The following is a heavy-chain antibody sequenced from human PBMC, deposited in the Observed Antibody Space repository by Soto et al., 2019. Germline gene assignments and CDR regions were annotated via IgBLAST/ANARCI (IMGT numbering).Heavy chain of an antibody. CDR1: GFTFSSHG. CDR2: LSRGGGST. J-gene: IGHJ3*02. D-gene: IGHD1-1*01. Sequence: EAQLVESGGELVQPGGSLRLSCAASGFTFSSHGMSWVRQAPGKGLEWTAGLSRGGGSTYYADSVKGRFTISRDNSKNTLNLIMNSLRVEDTALYYCAKDGQFRTDGFDIWGQGTMVTVSS. V-gene: IGHV3-23*04. CDR3: AKDGQFRTDGFDI.